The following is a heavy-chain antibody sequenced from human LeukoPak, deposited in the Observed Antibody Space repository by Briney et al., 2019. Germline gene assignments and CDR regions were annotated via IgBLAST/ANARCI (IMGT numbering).Heavy chain of an antibody. CDR1: GGSISSGGYY. Sequence: SETLSLTCTVSGGSISSGGYYWSWIRQPAGKGLEWIGRIYTSGSTNYNPSLKSRVTMSVDTSKNQFSLKLSSVTAADTAVYYCARDYVYGDYYGMDVWGQGTTVTVSS. CDR2: IYTSGST. D-gene: IGHD4-17*01. V-gene: IGHV4-61*02. J-gene: IGHJ6*02. CDR3: ARDYVYGDYYGMDV.